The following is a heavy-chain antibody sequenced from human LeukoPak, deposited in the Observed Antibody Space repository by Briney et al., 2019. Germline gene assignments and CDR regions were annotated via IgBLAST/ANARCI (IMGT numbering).Heavy chain of an antibody. Sequence: SETLSLTCAVFGGSFGNYYWTWIRQPPGKGLEWIGEIKSSGSTNYNPSLKSRVTISVDLSKSQFSLKLTSVTAADTAVYYCARIGAYYYYYYMDVWAKGTTVTVS. V-gene: IGHV4-34*01. D-gene: IGHD3-3*01. CDR1: GGSFGNYY. CDR2: IKSSGST. J-gene: IGHJ6*03. CDR3: ARIGAYYYYYYMDV.